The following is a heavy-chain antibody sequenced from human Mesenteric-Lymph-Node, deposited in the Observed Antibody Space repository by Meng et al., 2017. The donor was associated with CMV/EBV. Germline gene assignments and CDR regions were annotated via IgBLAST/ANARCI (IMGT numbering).Heavy chain of an antibody. V-gene: IGHV3-74*01. Sequence: GESLKISCAASGFTFSSYWMHWVRQAPGKGLVWVSRINSDWSSTSYADSVKGRFTISRDNAKNTLYLQMNSLRAEDTAVYYCARDLVPAAMYHYYYYGMDVWGQGTTVTVSS. CDR1: GFTFSSYW. CDR3: ARDLVPAAMYHYYYYGMDV. J-gene: IGHJ6*02. CDR2: INSDWSST. D-gene: IGHD2-2*01.